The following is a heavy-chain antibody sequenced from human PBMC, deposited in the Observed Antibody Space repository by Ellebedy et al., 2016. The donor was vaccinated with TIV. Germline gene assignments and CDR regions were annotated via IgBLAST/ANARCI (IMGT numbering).Heavy chain of an antibody. J-gene: IGHJ4*02. CDR2: ISLGSTAI. Sequence: GGSLRLSXAASGFTFSNYDINWVRQAPGKGLEWVSFISLGSTAIYYADSVKGRFAISRDNAKSTVYLEMNSLRAEDTAVYYCVRAPRGQYYFDYWGQGTLVTVSS. CDR1: GFTFSNYD. CDR3: VRAPRGQYYFDY. V-gene: IGHV3-48*04. D-gene: IGHD5-12*01.